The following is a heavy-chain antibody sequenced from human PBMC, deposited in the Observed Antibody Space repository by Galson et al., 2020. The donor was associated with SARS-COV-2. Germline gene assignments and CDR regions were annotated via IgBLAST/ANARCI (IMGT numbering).Heavy chain of an antibody. CDR1: GGSISNSGFY. J-gene: IGHJ4*02. V-gene: IGHV4-39*07. CDR2: ISSSGST. Sequence: SETLSLTCTVSGGSISNSGFYWDWIRQPPGKGLEWIGSISSSGSTYCNPSLKSRVTFSVDTSMNQFSLNVTSVTAADTALYYCARESLGGALVAIDYWGRGSLVTVSS. D-gene: IGHD2-15*01. CDR3: ARESLGGALVAIDY.